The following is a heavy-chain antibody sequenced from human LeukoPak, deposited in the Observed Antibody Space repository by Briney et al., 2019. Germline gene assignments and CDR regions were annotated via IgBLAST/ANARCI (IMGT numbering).Heavy chain of an antibody. CDR3: ARILA. Sequence: GGSLRLSRVASGFTFTNYWMNWVRQTPGKGLEWVANIKPDGSEKYYVDSVKGRFTISRDNAKNSLYLQMDSLRAEDTAVYYCARILAWGQGTLVTVSS. CDR2: IKPDGSEK. D-gene: IGHD2-15*01. CDR1: GFTFTNYW. V-gene: IGHV3-7*03. J-gene: IGHJ5*02.